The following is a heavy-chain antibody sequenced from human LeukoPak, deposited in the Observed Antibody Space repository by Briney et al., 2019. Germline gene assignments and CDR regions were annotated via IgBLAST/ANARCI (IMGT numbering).Heavy chain of an antibody. D-gene: IGHD4-23*01. Sequence: GGSLRLSCAASGFTFSTYGMNWVRQAPGKGLEWISYIRTSSSTIYYADSVKGRFTISRDNAKNSLYLQMNSLRDEDTAVYYCARHDYGGNSGDYWGQGTLVTVSS. J-gene: IGHJ4*02. V-gene: IGHV3-48*02. CDR1: GFTFSTYG. CDR2: IRTSSSTI. CDR3: ARHDYGGNSGDY.